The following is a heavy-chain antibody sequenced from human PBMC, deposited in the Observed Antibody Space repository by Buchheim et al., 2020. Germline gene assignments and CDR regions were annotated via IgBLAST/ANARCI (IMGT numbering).Heavy chain of an antibody. Sequence: QGQLVQSGAEVKTPGASVKVSCKTSEYTRHHTHWLRQAPGQELEWVGSVNPNGGATNYAQRFQGRVAMTWDTSIRTTYMDLSSLTSDDTAVFYCAIATDLVNPANPTFDSWGQGTL. CDR2: VNPNGGAT. J-gene: IGHJ4*02. CDR1: EYTRHH. CDR3: AIATDLVNPANPTFDS. D-gene: IGHD5-12*01. V-gene: IGHV1-2*02.